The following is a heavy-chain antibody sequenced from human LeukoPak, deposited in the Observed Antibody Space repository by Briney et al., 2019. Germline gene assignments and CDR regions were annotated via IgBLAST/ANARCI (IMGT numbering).Heavy chain of an antibody. Sequence: GGSLRLSCAASGFTFETYWMLWVRQAPGKGLKWVAVTSYDGSNKYYADSVKGRFTISRDISKSTLYLQMNSLRAEDTAVYYCAKEGDGLSFDYWGQGTLVTVSS. J-gene: IGHJ4*02. V-gene: IGHV3-30*18. D-gene: IGHD2-2*01. CDR3: AKEGDGLSFDY. CDR1: GFTFETYW. CDR2: TSYDGSNK.